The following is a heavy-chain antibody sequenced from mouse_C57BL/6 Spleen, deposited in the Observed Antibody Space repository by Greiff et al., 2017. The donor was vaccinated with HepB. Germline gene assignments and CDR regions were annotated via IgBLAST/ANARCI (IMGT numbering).Heavy chain of an antibody. D-gene: IGHD4-1*01. CDR2: FYPGSGSI. CDR3: ARHEEVPGTWSYWYFDV. J-gene: IGHJ1*03. CDR1: GYTFTEYT. V-gene: IGHV1-62-2*01. Sequence: QVQLKQSGAELVKPGASVKLSCKASGYTFTEYTIHWVKQRSGQGLEWIGWFYPGSGSIKYNEKFKDKATLTADKSSSTVYMELSRLTSEDSAVYFCARHEEVPGTWSYWYFDVWGTGTTVTVSS.